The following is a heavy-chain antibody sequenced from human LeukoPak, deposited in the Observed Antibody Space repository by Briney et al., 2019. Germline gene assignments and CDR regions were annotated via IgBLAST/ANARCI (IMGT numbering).Heavy chain of an antibody. J-gene: IGHJ3*02. V-gene: IGHV4-4*07. CDR1: GGSISSYY. Sequence: PSETLSLTCTVSGGSISSYYWSWIRQPAGKGLEWIGRIYTSGSTNYNPSLKRRVTMSVDTSKNQFSLKLSSVTAADTAVYYCARDYYMVRGILGTAFDIWGQGTMVTVSS. D-gene: IGHD3-10*01. CDR3: ARDYYMVRGILGTAFDI. CDR2: IYTSGST.